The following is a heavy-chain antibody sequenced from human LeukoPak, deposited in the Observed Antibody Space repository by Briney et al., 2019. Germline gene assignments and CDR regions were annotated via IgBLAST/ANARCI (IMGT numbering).Heavy chain of an antibody. CDR2: INHSGST. Sequence: SETLSLTCAVYGGSFSGCYWSWIRQPPGKGLEWIGEINHSGSTNYNPSLKSRVTISVDTSKNQFSLKLSSVTAADTAVYYCARGRRRGYYYDSSGYAHFDYWGQGTLVTVSS. D-gene: IGHD3-22*01. CDR3: ARGRRRGYYYDSSGYAHFDY. CDR1: GGSFSGCY. J-gene: IGHJ4*02. V-gene: IGHV4-34*01.